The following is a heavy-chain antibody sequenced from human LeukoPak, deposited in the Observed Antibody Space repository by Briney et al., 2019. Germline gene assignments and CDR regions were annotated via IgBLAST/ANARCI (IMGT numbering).Heavy chain of an antibody. Sequence: SETLSLTCAVSGYSISSGYYWGWIRQPPGKGLEWIGEINHSGSTNYNPSLKSRVTISVDTSKNQFSLKLSSVTAADTAVYYCAISSITMVRGVTRAFFDYWGQGTLVTVSS. CDR3: AISSITMVRGVTRAFFDY. CDR2: INHSGST. J-gene: IGHJ4*02. V-gene: IGHV4-38-2*01. D-gene: IGHD3-10*01. CDR1: GYSISSGYY.